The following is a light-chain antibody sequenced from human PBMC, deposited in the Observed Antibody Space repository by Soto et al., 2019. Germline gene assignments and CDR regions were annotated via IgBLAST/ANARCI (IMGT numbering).Light chain of an antibody. V-gene: IGLV1-47*01. Sequence: QSVVTQPPAASGTPGQTVTISCSGSSTNIETNYVYWYQQLPGTAPNLLIYRDHQRPSGVPDRFSDSKSGTSASLTSSGLRAEDEADYHCAVCDHSLSGRVFGGGTQLTVL. CDR3: AVCDHSLSGRV. J-gene: IGLJ3*02. CDR2: RDH. CDR1: STNIETNY.